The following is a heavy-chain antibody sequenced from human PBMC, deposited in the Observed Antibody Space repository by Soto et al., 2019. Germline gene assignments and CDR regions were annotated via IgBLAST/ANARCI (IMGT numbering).Heavy chain of an antibody. CDR1: GFTFSSYA. J-gene: IGHJ4*02. V-gene: IGHV3-23*01. CDR2: MSGTGGST. CDR3: AKAGFSSGCSPSFFDY. Sequence: EVQLLESGGGLVQPGRSLRLSCAASGFTFSSYAMNWVRPAPGKGLEWVSAMSGTGGSTYYADSVKGRFTISRDNSKNTLYLPINSLSVEDTAVCYCAKAGFSSGCSPSFFDYWGQGTLVTVSS. D-gene: IGHD6-19*01.